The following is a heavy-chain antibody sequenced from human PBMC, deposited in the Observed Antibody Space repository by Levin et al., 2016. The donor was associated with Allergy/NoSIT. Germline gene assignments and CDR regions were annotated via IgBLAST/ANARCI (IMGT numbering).Heavy chain of an antibody. CDR3: ARGWGMDSGSYYYNY. V-gene: IGHV1-69*01. D-gene: IGHD1-26*01. Sequence: WVRQAPGQGLEWMGGIIPIFGTANYAQKFQGRVTITADESTSTAYMELSSLRSEDTAVYYCARGWGMDSGSYYYNYWGQGTLVTVSS. J-gene: IGHJ4*02. CDR2: IIPIFGTA.